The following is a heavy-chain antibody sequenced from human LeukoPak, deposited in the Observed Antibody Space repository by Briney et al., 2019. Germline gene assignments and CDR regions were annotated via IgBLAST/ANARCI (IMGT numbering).Heavy chain of an antibody. D-gene: IGHD5-12*01. CDR3: ARGGAGYAFDY. CDR1: GFTVSTNY. V-gene: IGHV3-66*02. CDR2: ISSGSTP. J-gene: IGHJ4*02. Sequence: GGSLRLSCAASGFTVSTNYMSWVRQAPGKGLEWVSVISSGSTPYYADSVKGRFTISRDSSENTLYLQMHSLRAEDTAVYYCARGGAGYAFDYWGQGTLVTVSS.